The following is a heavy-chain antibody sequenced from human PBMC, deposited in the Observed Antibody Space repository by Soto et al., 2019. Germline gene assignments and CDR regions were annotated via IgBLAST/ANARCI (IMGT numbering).Heavy chain of an antibody. Sequence: SETLSLTCTVSGGSISSGGYYWSWIRQHPGKGLEWIGYIYYSGSTYYNPSLKSRVTISVDTSKNQFSLKLSSVTAADTAVYYCARSTSGYSLGPYSFDYWGQRTLVTVPS. J-gene: IGHJ4*02. CDR1: GGSISSGGYY. CDR2: IYYSGST. V-gene: IGHV4-31*03. CDR3: ARSTSGYSLGPYSFDY. D-gene: IGHD3-22*01.